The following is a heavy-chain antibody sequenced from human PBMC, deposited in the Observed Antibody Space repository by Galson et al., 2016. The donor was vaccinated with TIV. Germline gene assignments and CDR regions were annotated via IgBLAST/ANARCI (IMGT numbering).Heavy chain of an antibody. J-gene: IGHJ4*02. Sequence: SLRLSCAASGLSVSNNYMNWVRQGPEKGLEWVSIIYDDGSTYYADSVKGRFTISRDNSKNTLYLQMNSLRAEDTAVYYCVKDQRVPYSSGWYDYWGQGTLVTVSS. D-gene: IGHD6-19*01. V-gene: IGHV3-53*01. CDR1: GLSVSNNY. CDR3: VKDQRVPYSSGWYDY. CDR2: IYDDGST.